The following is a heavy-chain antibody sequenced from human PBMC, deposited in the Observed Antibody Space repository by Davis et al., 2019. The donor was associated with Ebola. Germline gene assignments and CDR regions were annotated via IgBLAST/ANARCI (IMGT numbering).Heavy chain of an antibody. CDR2: INHSGST. J-gene: IGHJ2*01. CDR1: GGSFSGYY. Sequence: SETLSLTCAVYGGSFSGYYWSWIRQPPGKGLEWIGEINHSGSTNYNPSLKSRVTISVDTSKNQFSLKLTSVTAADTAVYYCARGRYFDSGDYVTGFWYFDLWGRGTPVTVSS. D-gene: IGHD4-17*01. CDR3: ARGRYFDSGDYVTGFWYFDL. V-gene: IGHV4-34*01.